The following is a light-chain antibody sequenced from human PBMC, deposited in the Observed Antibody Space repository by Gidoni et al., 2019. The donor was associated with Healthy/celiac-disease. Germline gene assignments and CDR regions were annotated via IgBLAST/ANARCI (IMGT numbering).Light chain of an antibody. CDR1: QSVSSY. CDR3: QQRSNWLT. CDR2: DAT. J-gene: IGKJ4*01. V-gene: IGKV3-11*01. Sequence: EIVLTQSPATLSFSPGERATLSCRASQSVSSYLAWYQQKPGQAPRLLIYDATNRATGIPARFSGSGSETDFTLTISSLEPEDFAFYYCQQRSNWLTFGGGTKVEIK.